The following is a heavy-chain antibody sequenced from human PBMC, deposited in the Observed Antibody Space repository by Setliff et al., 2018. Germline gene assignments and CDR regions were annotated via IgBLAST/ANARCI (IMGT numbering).Heavy chain of an antibody. J-gene: IGHJ5*02. CDR3: ARQGSWFDR. Sequence: SETLSLTCAVSGYSISSGYYWGWIRQPPGKGLEWIGSIYHSGSTYYNPSLKSRVTISVDTSKNQFSLKLSSVTAADTAVYYCARQGSWFDRWGQGTLVTVSS. CDR1: GYSISSGYY. CDR2: IYHSGST. V-gene: IGHV4-38-2*01.